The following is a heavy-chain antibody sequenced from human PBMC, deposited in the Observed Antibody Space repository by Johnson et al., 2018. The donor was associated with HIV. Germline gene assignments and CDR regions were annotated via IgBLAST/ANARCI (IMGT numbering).Heavy chain of an antibody. CDR3: ATRDPTYRPGAFDL. CDR1: GFTFSDYY. D-gene: IGHD1-14*01. V-gene: IGHV3-11*04. J-gene: IGHJ3*01. Sequence: QMLLVESGGGLIQPGGSLRLSCAASGFTFSDYYMSWIRQAPGKGLEWVSYISSSGSTIYYAASVKGRFIISRDNAKKSLYLQMNSLRAEDTAVYYCATRDPTYRPGAFDLWGQGTMVTVSS. CDR2: ISSSGSTI.